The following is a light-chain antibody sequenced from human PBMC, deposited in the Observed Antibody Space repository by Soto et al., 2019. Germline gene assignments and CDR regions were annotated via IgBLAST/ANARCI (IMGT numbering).Light chain of an antibody. Sequence: EIFMTQSPGTLSVSPGERVTLSCRASQSVSSNLAWYQQQPRHTPSLLISGAFTRPTGIQARFSGSGSGTAFPLTISRLEPEDLAVYYCHQYGSSPWTFAQGTKVDI. J-gene: IGKJ1*01. CDR1: QSVSSN. CDR2: GAF. V-gene: IGKV3-20*01. CDR3: HQYGSSPWT.